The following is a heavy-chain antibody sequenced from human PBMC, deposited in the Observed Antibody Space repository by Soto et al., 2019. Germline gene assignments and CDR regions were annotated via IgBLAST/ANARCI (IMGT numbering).Heavy chain of an antibody. Sequence: ASVKVSCKASGYTFTSYGISWVRHAPGQGLEWMGWISAYNGNTNYAQKLQGRVTMTTDTSTSTAYMELRSLRSDDTAVYYCARVASVWLLQELGGSLAYWGQGTLVTVSS. V-gene: IGHV1-18*01. J-gene: IGHJ4*02. CDR3: ARVASVWLLQELGGSLAY. D-gene: IGHD3-22*01. CDR2: ISAYNGNT. CDR1: GYTFTSYG.